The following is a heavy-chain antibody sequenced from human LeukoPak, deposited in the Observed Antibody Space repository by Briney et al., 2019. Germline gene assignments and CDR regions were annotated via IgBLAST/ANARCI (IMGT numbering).Heavy chain of an antibody. CDR3: AKGRCERYYDILPGYIHPRRARKTPDY. V-gene: IGHV3-30*18. CDR2: ISYDGSNK. J-gene: IGHJ4*01. CDR1: GFTFSSYV. Sequence: GGSLRLSCAASGFTFSSYVMHWVRQAPGKGLECVAVISYDGSNKYYADSVKGRFTISRDNSKNTLYLQMNSLRAEDTAVYYCAKGRCERYYDILPGYIHPRRARKTPDYWGQEPWSPSPQ. D-gene: IGHD3-9*01.